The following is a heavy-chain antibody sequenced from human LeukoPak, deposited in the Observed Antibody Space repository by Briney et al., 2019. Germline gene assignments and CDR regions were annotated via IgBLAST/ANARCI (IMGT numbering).Heavy chain of an antibody. CDR1: GGTFSSYA. CDR3: ATPGGLYGGNSGGDY. J-gene: IGHJ4*02. CDR2: ITPIFGTA. V-gene: IGHV1-69*05. Sequence: SVKVSCKASGGTFSSYAISWVRQAPGQGLEWMGRITPIFGTANYAQKFQGRVTITTDESTSTAYMELSSLRSEHTAVYYCATPGGLYGGNSGGDYWGQGTLVTVSS. D-gene: IGHD4-23*01.